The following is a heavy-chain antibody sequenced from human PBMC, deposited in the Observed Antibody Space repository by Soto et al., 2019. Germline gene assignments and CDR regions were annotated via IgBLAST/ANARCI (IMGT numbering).Heavy chain of an antibody. V-gene: IGHV1-69*12. D-gene: IGHD2-8*01. CDR3: ARVHCTNGVCSEYYFDY. J-gene: IGHJ4*02. CDR2: IIPIFGTA. Sequence: QVQLVQSGAEVKKPGSSVKVSCKASGGTFSSYAISWVRQAPGQGLEWMGGIIPIFGTANYAQKFQGRVTITADESTSTAYMELSSLRSEDTAVYYCARVHCTNGVCSEYYFDYWGQGTLVTVSS. CDR1: GGTFSSYA.